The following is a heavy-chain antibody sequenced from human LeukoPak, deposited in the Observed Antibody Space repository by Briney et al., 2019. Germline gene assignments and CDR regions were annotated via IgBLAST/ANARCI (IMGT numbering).Heavy chain of an antibody. CDR2: INPSGGST. D-gene: IGHD2-2*01. J-gene: IGHJ4*02. CDR3: AREADIVVVPAAMTFDY. V-gene: IGHV1-46*01. Sequence: ASVKVPCKAAGYSFTSYYMHWVRQAPGQGPEWMGIINPSGGSTSYAQKFQGRVTMTRDTSTSTVYMELSSLRSEDTAVYYCAREADIVVVPAAMTFDYWGQGTLVTVSS. CDR1: GYSFTSYY.